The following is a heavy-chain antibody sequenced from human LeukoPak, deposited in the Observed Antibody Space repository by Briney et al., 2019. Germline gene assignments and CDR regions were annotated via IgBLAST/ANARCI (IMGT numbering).Heavy chain of an antibody. CDR3: ARGSPNSSGWYGYYFDY. Sequence: TSETLSLTCAVYGGSFSGYYWSWIRQPPGKGLEWIGEINHSGSTNYNPSLKSRVTISVDTSKNQFSLKLSSVTAADTAVYYCARGSPNSSGWYGYYFDYWGPGTLVTVSS. D-gene: IGHD6-19*01. CDR1: GGSFSGYY. CDR2: INHSGST. J-gene: IGHJ4*02. V-gene: IGHV4-34*01.